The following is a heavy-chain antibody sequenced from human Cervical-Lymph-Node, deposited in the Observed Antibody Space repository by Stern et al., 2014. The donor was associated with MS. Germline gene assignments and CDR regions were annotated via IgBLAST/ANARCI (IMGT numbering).Heavy chain of an antibody. CDR1: GYTFIDYY. Sequence: VQLVESGAEVKKPGASVTVSCRTSGYTFIDYYIHWVRQAPGQGLEWMGIINLSDGATTYAEKFQGRVTMTRDTSTNTAYMQLGSLTSEDTAVFFCAREGADNDAFDVWGQGTIVTVSS. CDR2: INLSDGAT. CDR3: AREGADNDAFDV. J-gene: IGHJ3*01. D-gene: IGHD1-26*01. V-gene: IGHV1-46*03.